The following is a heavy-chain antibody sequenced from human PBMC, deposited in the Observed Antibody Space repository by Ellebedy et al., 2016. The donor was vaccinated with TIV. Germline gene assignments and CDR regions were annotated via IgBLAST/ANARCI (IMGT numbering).Heavy chain of an antibody. CDR1: GFNFSSYW. J-gene: IGHJ5*02. D-gene: IGHD4-17*01. CDR2: IRQEGDEI. V-gene: IGHV3-7*01. Sequence: GESLKISCAASGFNFSSYWMTWVRQAPGKGLEWVAKIRQEGDEIYYVESVKGRFTLSRDNAKNSLFLQMNSLGVEDTAVYYCARRASYGDYAVQVNPWFDPWGQGTLVTVSS. CDR3: ARRASYGDYAVQVNPWFDP.